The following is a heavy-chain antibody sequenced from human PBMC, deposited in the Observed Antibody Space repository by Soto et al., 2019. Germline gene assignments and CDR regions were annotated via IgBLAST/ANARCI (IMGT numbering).Heavy chain of an antibody. Sequence: GGSLRLSCAASGFSFSNYEMNWVRQAPGKGLEWVSYISSSSRTIYYADSVRGRFTISRDNAKNSVYLQMNSLRAEDTAVYYCAREESFVDYWGQGTLVTVSS. CDR1: GFSFSNYE. D-gene: IGHD1-26*01. V-gene: IGHV3-48*03. CDR2: ISSSSRTI. J-gene: IGHJ4*02. CDR3: AREESFVDY.